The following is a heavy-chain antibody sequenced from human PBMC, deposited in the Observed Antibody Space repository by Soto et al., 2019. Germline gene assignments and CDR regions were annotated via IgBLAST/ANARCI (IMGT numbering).Heavy chain of an antibody. CDR2: IYYSGST. CDR3: AWTDSSGWHYDAFAI. J-gene: IGHJ3*02. CDR1: GGSISSSSYY. V-gene: IGHV4-39*01. D-gene: IGHD6-19*01. Sequence: QLQLQESGPGLVKPSETLSLTCTVSGGSISSSSYYWGWIRQPPGKGLEWIGSIYYSGSTYYNPSLKSRVTISVDTSKNQFSLKLSSVTAADTAVYYCAWTDSSGWHYDAFAIWGQGTMVTVSS.